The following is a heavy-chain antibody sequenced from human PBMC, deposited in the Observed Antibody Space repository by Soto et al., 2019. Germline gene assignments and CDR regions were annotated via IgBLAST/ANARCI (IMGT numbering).Heavy chain of an antibody. CDR3: AKELGYTYGAFDY. J-gene: IGHJ4*02. CDR2: ISGSGGST. D-gene: IGHD5-18*01. CDR1: GFSFSSYA. Sequence: GGSLRLSCAASGFSFSSYAMSWVRQAPGKGLEWVSGISGSGGSTSYADSVKGRFTISRDNSKNTMNLQMNSLRAEDTAVYYCAKELGYTYGAFDYWGQGTLVTVSS. V-gene: IGHV3-23*01.